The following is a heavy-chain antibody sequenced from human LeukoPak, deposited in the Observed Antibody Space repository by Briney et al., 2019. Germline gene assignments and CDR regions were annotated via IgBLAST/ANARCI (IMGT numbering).Heavy chain of an antibody. CDR2: IKSKADGGTT. CDR1: GFTFTKAC. D-gene: IGHD2/OR15-2a*01. CDR3: TRDLGKSMNY. Sequence: PGGSLRLSCAASGFTFTKACMTWVRQAPGKGLEWVGRIKSKADGGTTDYAAPVKGRFTISTDDSKNTLSLQMNSLTTEDTAVYYCTRDLGKSMNYWGQGTLVTVSS. V-gene: IGHV3-15*01. J-gene: IGHJ4*02.